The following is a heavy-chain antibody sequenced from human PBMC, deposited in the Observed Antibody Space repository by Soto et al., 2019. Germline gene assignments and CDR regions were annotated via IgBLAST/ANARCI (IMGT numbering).Heavy chain of an antibody. Sequence: QVQLVQSGAEVKKPGSSVKVSCKASGCTFSSYAISWVRQAPGQGLEWMGGLIPIFGTANYAQKFQGRVTSTADESTSTAYIELSSLRSEDTAVYYCARDLRRDGYNYHYYGMDVWGQGATVTVSS. CDR1: GCTFSSYA. V-gene: IGHV1-69*01. CDR3: ARDLRRDGYNYHYYGMDV. CDR2: LIPIFGTA. J-gene: IGHJ6*02. D-gene: IGHD5-12*01.